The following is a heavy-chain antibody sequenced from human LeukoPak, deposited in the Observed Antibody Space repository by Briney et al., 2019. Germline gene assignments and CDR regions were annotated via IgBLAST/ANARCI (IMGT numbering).Heavy chain of an antibody. J-gene: IGHJ4*02. CDR2: IYYSGST. CDR1: GGSISSYY. Sequence: PSETLSFTCTVSGGSISSYYWSWIRQPPGKGLEWIGYIYYSGSTNYNPSLKSRVTISVDTSKNQFSLKLSSVTAADTAVYYCARAHPYSSSSPFFDYWGQGTLVTVSS. D-gene: IGHD6-6*01. V-gene: IGHV4-59*08. CDR3: ARAHPYSSSSPFFDY.